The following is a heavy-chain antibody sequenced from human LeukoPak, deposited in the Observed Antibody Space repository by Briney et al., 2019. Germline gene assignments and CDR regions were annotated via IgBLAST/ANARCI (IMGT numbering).Heavy chain of an antibody. D-gene: IGHD1-1*01. Sequence: PGGSLRLSCAASGFTFSSYSMNWVRQAPGKGLEWVSSISSSSGSIYYADSVKGRFTISRDNAKNSVYLQTNSLRAEDTAVYYCARDWNYFSCWGQGTLVTVSS. J-gene: IGHJ4*02. CDR3: ARDWNYFSC. CDR2: ISSSSGSI. V-gene: IGHV3-21*01. CDR1: GFTFSSYS.